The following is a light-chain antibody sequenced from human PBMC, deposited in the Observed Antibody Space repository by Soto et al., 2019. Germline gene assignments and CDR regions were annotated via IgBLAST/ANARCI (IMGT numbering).Light chain of an antibody. J-gene: IGKJ2*01. CDR2: GAS. CDR3: QQYGSLPYT. Sequence: ENVLTQSPGTLSLSPGERATLSCRASQNVDNNFLAWYQHKPGQPPRLLIFGASIRAAGIPDRFSGSGSGTDFTLSINRLEPEDFVVYHCQQYGSLPYTFGQGTKLDIK. CDR1: QNVDNNF. V-gene: IGKV3-20*01.